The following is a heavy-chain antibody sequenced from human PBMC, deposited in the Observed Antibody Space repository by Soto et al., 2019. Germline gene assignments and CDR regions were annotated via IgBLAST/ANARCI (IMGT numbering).Heavy chain of an antibody. J-gene: IGHJ6*02. V-gene: IGHV1-2*02. CDR2: INPKFGDT. CDR1: GYTFTAYY. D-gene: IGHD3-10*01. CDR3: ARNMDYYYGPGSGNGHGF. Sequence: QVKLVQSGAEVKEPGDSVRVSCEASGYTFTAYYIHWVRQAPGQGLEWMGWINPKFGDTTYAQDFQGRVSMTRDMSMSTVYMDLSRLTSADTAIYYCARNMDYYYGPGSGNGHGFWGQGTTVTVFS.